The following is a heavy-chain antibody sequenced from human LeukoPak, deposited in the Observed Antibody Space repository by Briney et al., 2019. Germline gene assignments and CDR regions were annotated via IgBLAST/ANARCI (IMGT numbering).Heavy chain of an antibody. J-gene: IGHJ1*01. CDR1: GFTVGSNY. D-gene: IGHD1-26*01. Sequence: GGSLRLSCAASGFTVGSNYMSWVRQAPGKGLEWVSVIYSGGSTYYADSVKGRFTISRDNSKNTLYLQMNSLRAEDTAVYYCAKEAGSYLAEYFQHWGQGTLVTVSS. CDR2: IYSGGST. CDR3: AKEAGSYLAEYFQH. V-gene: IGHV3-53*01.